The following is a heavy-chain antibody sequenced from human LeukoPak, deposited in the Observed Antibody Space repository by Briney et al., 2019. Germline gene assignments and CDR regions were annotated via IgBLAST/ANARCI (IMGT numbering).Heavy chain of an antibody. D-gene: IGHD1-26*01. CDR2: ISGGGEHT. CDR3: AKEDWGGGSYLGDDY. J-gene: IGHJ4*02. V-gene: IGHV3-23*01. Sequence: GGSLRLSCAASGFTFRNFAMKWVRQAPGKGLEWVSDISGGGEHTFYADSVKGRFTISRDDSKDTLYLQMNSLRAEDTAVYYCAKEDWGGGSYLGDDYWGQGTLVTVSS. CDR1: GFTFRNFA.